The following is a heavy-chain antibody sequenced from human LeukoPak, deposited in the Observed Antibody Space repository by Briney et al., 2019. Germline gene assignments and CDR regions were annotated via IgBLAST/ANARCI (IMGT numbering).Heavy chain of an antibody. CDR3: AKDFANSYGSGSYSFDY. Sequence: GGSLRLSCAASGFTFSSYAMSWVRQAPGKGLEWVSAISGSGGSTYYADSVKGRFTISRDTSKNTLYLQMNSLRAEDTAVYYCAKDFANSYGSGSYSFDYWGQGTLVTVSS. CDR2: ISGSGGST. CDR1: GFTFSSYA. D-gene: IGHD3-10*01. J-gene: IGHJ4*02. V-gene: IGHV3-23*01.